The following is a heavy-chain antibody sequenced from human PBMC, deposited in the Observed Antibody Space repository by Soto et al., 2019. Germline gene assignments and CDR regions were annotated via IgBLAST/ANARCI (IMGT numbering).Heavy chain of an antibody. J-gene: IGHJ4*02. V-gene: IGHV1-2*02. CDR1: GYTFTGYY. D-gene: IGHD1-26*01. CDR3: GKGRSGEVGVFY. Sequence: QVQLVQSGAEVKESGASVKVSCKASGYTFTGYYIHWVRQAPGQGPEWVGEISPKSGATRYAQKFQGRATMTKDTSITTVYMEVSNLSPDDTAVYYCGKGRSGEVGVFYWGQGTLVTVHS. CDR2: ISPKSGAT.